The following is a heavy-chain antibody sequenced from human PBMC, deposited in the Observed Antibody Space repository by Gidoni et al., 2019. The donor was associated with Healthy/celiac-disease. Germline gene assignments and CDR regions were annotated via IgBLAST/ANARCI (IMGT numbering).Heavy chain of an antibody. D-gene: IGHD6-13*01. CDR1: GYTFTSYA. CDR2: INAGNGNT. V-gene: IGHV1-3*01. J-gene: IGHJ4*02. Sequence: QVQLVQSGAEVKKPGASVNASCKASGYTFTSYAMHWVRQAPGQRLEWMGWINAGNGNTKYSQKFQGRVTITRDTSASTAYMELSSLRSEDTAVYYCARFNEVYSSSWYEVYFDYWGQGTLVTVSS. CDR3: ARFNEVYSSSWYEVYFDY.